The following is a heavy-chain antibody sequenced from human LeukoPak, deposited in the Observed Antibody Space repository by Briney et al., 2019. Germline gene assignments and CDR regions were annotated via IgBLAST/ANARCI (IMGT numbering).Heavy chain of an antibody. Sequence: PSETLSLTCTVSGDSISSYYWTWIRQPPGKGLEWIGCIYYSGSTNYSPSLKSRVTMSVDTSKNQFSLKLSSVTAADTAVYYCARGSGWYYHWGQGTLVTVSS. J-gene: IGHJ5*02. CDR1: GDSISSYY. CDR3: ARGSGWYYH. CDR2: IYYSGST. D-gene: IGHD6-19*01. V-gene: IGHV4-59*01.